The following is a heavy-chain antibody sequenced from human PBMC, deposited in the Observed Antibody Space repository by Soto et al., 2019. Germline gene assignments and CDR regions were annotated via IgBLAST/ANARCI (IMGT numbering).Heavy chain of an antibody. CDR1: GFTFSSYA. Sequence: GGSLRLSCAASGFTFSSYAMSWVRQAPGKGLEWVSAISGSGGGTYYADSVKGWFTISRDNSKNTLYLQMNSLRAEDTAVYYCAKLMLGDYYDSAKGAFDIWGQGTMVTVSS. D-gene: IGHD3-22*01. CDR2: ISGSGGGT. V-gene: IGHV3-23*01. J-gene: IGHJ3*02. CDR3: AKLMLGDYYDSAKGAFDI.